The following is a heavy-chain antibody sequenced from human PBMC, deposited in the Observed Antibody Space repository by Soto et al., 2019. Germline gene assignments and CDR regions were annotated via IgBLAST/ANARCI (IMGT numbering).Heavy chain of an antibody. Sequence: GGSLRLSCAASGFTFSGYAMSWVRQAPGKGLEWVSAISGSGGSTYYADSVKGRFTISRDNSKNTLYLQMNSLRAEDTVVYYCANRSPYYYDSSRFDYWGQGTLVTVSS. J-gene: IGHJ4*02. V-gene: IGHV3-23*01. CDR3: ANRSPYYYDSSRFDY. D-gene: IGHD3-22*01. CDR2: ISGSGGST. CDR1: GFTFSGYA.